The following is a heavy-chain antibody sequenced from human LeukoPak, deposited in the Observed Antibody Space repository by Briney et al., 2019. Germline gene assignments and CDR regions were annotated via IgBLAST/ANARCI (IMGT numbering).Heavy chain of an antibody. CDR1: GYTFTGYY. CDR3: ARERAAAGTNWFDP. D-gene: IGHD6-13*01. J-gene: IGHJ5*02. Sequence: GASVKVSCKASGYTFTGYYMHWVRQAPGQGLKWMGWINPNSGGTNYAQKFQGWVTMTRDTSISTAYMELSRLRSDDTAVYYCARERAAAGTNWFDPWGQGTLVTVSS. V-gene: IGHV1-2*04. CDR2: INPNSGGT.